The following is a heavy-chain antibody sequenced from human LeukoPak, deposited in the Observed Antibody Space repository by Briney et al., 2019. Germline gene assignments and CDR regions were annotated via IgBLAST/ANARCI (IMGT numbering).Heavy chain of an antibody. J-gene: IGHJ3*02. CDR3: ATYDDSRGNSFHI. V-gene: IGHV4-61*08. CDR1: GGSISNGGYY. Sequence: SQTLSLTCSVSGGSISNGGYYWSWTRQPPGKGLEWIGYIHYSGSSNSNPSLKSRVTISVDMSRNQFSLKLTSVTAADTALYYCATYDDSRGNSFHIWGQGTMVTVSS. CDR2: IHYSGSS. D-gene: IGHD4-17*01.